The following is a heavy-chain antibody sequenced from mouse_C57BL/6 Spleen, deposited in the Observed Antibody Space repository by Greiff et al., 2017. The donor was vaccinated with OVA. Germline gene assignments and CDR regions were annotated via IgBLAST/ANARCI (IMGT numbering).Heavy chain of an antibody. J-gene: IGHJ1*03. D-gene: IGHD2-13*01. CDR3: ARGEPHWYFDV. V-gene: IGHV1-55*01. Sequence: QVQLQQSGAELVRPGASVTLSCKASGYTFTSYWITWVKQRPGQGLEWIGDIYPGSGSTNYNEKFKSKATLTVDTSSSTAYMQLSSLTSEDSAVYYCARGEPHWYFDVWGTGTTVTVSS. CDR2: IYPGSGST. CDR1: GYTFTSYW.